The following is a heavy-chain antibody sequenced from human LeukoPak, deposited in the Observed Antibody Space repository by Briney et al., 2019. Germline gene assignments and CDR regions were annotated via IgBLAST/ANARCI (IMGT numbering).Heavy chain of an antibody. Sequence: QPGGSLRLSCAASGFTFSSYWMTWVRQAPGKGLEWVAKIKQDGSDKYYVDSVKGRFTISRDNAKNSLYLQMNSLRAEDTAVYYCARAYSYVSYWGQGTMVTVSS. CDR3: ARAYSYVSY. D-gene: IGHD5-18*01. CDR1: GFTFSSYW. CDR2: IKQDGSDK. V-gene: IGHV3-7*01. J-gene: IGHJ3*01.